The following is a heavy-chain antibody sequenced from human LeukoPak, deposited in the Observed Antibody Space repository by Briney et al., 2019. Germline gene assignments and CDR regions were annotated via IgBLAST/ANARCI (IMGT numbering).Heavy chain of an antibody. Sequence: QSGGSLRLSCAASGFTFSSYAMSWVCQAPGKGLEGVSAISGSGGSTYYADSVKGRFTISRDNSKNTLYLQMNSLRAEDTAVYYCAKDPWPYSSSWCLQHWGQGTLVTVSS. D-gene: IGHD6-13*01. CDR1: GFTFSSYA. CDR3: AKDPWPYSSSWCLQH. J-gene: IGHJ1*01. CDR2: ISGSGGST. V-gene: IGHV3-23*01.